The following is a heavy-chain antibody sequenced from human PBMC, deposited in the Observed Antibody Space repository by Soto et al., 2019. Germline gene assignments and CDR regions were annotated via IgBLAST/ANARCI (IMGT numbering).Heavy chain of an antibody. V-gene: IGHV1-18*04. J-gene: IGHJ5*02. Sequence: ASVKVSWKASGYTFTSYGISWVRQAPGQGLEWMGWISAYNGNTNYAQKLQGRVTMTTDTSTSTAYMELRSLRSDDTAVYYCARVDLWFGELFLPHVFDPWGQRSLDTGSS. D-gene: IGHD3-10*01. CDR1: GYTFTSYG. CDR3: ARVDLWFGELFLPHVFDP. CDR2: ISAYNGNT.